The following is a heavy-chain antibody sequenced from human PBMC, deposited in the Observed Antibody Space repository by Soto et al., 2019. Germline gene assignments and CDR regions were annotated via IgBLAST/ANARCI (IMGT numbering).Heavy chain of an antibody. V-gene: IGHV3-53*01. CDR3: ARAPTYYDFWSGPSYYYYYYGMDV. J-gene: IGHJ6*02. D-gene: IGHD3-3*01. CDR1: GFTVSSNY. Sequence: PGGSLRLSCAASGFTVSSNYMSWVRQAPGKGLEWVSVIYSGGSTYYADSVKGRFTISRDNSKNTLYLQMNSLRAEDTAVYYCARAPTYYDFWSGPSYYYYYYGMDVWGQGTTVTVS. CDR2: IYSGGST.